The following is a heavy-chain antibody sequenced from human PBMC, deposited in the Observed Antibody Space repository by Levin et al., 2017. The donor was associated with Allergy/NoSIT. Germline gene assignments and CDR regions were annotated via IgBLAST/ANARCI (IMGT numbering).Heavy chain of an antibody. D-gene: IGHD2-21*01. CDR3: ARLIRPHGFDY. CDR2: IYYSGST. J-gene: IGHJ4*02. CDR1: GGSISSSSYY. Sequence: SETLSLTCTVSGGSISSSSYYWGWIRQPPGKGLEWIGSIYYSGSTYYNPSLKSRVTISVDTSKNQFSLKLSSVTAADTAVYYCARLIRPHGFDYWGQGTLVTVSS. V-gene: IGHV4-39*01.